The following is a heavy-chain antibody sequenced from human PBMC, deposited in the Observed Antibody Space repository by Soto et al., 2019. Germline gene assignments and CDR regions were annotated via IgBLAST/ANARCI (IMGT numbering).Heavy chain of an antibody. V-gene: IGHV3-15*01. D-gene: IGHD3-22*01. CDR1: GLTFSNAW. CDR2: IKGKTDGGAT. J-gene: IGHJ4*02. CDR3: TTQYYYDSSGSLLN. Sequence: DVQLVESGGGLVKPGGSLRLSCAVSGLTFSNAWITWVRQAPGKGLEWVGRIKGKTDGGATDFAAPVKGRFTISGDDSKNTLYLQMNSLKSEDTAVYYCTTQYYYDSSGSLLNWGQGTLVTVSS.